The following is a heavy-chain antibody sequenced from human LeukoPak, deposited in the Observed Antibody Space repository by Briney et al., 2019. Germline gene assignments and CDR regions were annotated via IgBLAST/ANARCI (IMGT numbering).Heavy chain of an antibody. J-gene: IGHJ5*02. V-gene: IGHV3-9*01. CDR3: ASLDTAKQPLANH. CDR2: ISWNSGSI. Sequence: GGSLRLSCAGSGFIFNNYAMHWVRQPPGKGLEWVSGISWNSGSIDYADSVKGRFTIPKNSAKNSLYLQMNTLRVEDTAMYYCASLDTAKQPLANHWGQGTLVTVSS. D-gene: IGHD5-18*01. CDR1: GFIFNNYA.